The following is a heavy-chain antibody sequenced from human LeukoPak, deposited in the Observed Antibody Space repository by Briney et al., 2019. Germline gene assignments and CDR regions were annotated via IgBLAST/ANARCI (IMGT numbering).Heavy chain of an antibody. CDR2: INTNTGNP. J-gene: IGHJ4*02. D-gene: IGHD2-15*01. Sequence: GASVKDSCKASGYTFTSYDINWVRQAPGQGLEWMGWINTNTGNPTYAQGFTGRFVFSLDTSVSTAYLQISSLKAEDTAVYYCARGSPVSSFDYWGQGTLVTVSS. CDR3: ARGSPVSSFDY. V-gene: IGHV7-4-1*02. CDR1: GYTFTSYD.